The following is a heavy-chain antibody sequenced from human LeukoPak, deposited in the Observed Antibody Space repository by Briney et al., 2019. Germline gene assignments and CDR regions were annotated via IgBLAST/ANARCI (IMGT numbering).Heavy chain of an antibody. CDR2: IIPIFGTA. J-gene: IGHJ5*02. V-gene: IGHV1-69*05. Sequence: ASVKVSCKASGGTFSSYAISWVRQAPGQGLEWMGRIIPIFGTANYAQKFQGRVTITTDESTSTAYMELSSLRSEDTAVYYCARSPYDILTGPNFDPWGQGTLVTVSS. CDR3: ARSPYDILTGPNFDP. D-gene: IGHD3-9*01. CDR1: GGTFSSYA.